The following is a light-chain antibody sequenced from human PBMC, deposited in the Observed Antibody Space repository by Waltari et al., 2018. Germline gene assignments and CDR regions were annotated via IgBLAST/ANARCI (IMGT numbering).Light chain of an antibody. Sequence: EIVLTQSPATLSLSPGERATLSCRASQSVSSSLAWYHHKPGQAPRLLIYDASISVTGIPARFSGSGSGTDFTRSISSLEPEDFAVYYCQQRSKWPWAFGQGTKVEIK. CDR3: QQRSKWPWA. CDR2: DAS. V-gene: IGKV3-11*01. J-gene: IGKJ1*01. CDR1: QSVSSS.